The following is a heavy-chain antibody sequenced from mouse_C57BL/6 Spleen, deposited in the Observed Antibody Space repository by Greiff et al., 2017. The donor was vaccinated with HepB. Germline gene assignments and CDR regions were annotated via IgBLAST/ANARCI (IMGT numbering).Heavy chain of an antibody. D-gene: IGHD1-1*01. V-gene: IGHV1-53*01. CDR2: INPSNGGT. J-gene: IGHJ4*01. CDR3: ARKIDPITTVVADAMDY. Sequence: QVQLQQPGTELVKPGASVKLSCKASGYTFTSYWMHWVKQRPGQGLEWIGNINPSNGGTNYNEKFKSKATLTVDKSSSTAYMQLSSLTSEDSAVYYCARKIDPITTVVADAMDYWGQGTSVTVSS. CDR1: GYTFTSYW.